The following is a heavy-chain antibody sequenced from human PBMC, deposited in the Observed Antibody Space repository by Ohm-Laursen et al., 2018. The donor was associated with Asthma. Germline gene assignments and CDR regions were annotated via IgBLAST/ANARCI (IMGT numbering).Heavy chain of an antibody. J-gene: IGHJ3*02. CDR2: ISSNGGST. Sequence: GSLRLSCTASGFTFSSYAMHWVRQAPGKGLEYVSAISSNGGSTYYADSVKGRFTISRDNSKNTLYLQMSSLRADDTAVYYCARVLSDAFDIWGQGTMVTVSS. V-gene: IGHV3-64D*08. CDR3: ARVLSDAFDI. CDR1: GFTFSSYA.